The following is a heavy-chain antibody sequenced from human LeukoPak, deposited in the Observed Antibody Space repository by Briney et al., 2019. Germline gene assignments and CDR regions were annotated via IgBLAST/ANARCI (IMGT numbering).Heavy chain of an antibody. CDR3: AREGARLPDYFDY. V-gene: IGHV1-2*02. CDR2: INPNSGGT. D-gene: IGHD6-25*01. CDR1: GYTFTGYY. J-gene: IGHJ4*02. Sequence: ASVKVSCKASGYTFTGYYMHWVRQAPGQGLEWMGWINPNSGGTNYAQKLQGRVTMTTDTSTSTAYMELRSLRSDDTAVYYCAREGARLPDYFDYWGQGTLVTVSS.